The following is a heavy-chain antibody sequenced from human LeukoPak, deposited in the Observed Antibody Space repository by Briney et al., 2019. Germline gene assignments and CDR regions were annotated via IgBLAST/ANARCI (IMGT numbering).Heavy chain of an antibody. CDR1: GGSFSGYY. V-gene: IGHV4-34*01. D-gene: IGHD3-3*01. CDR2: INHSGST. CDR3: ANRGGLRFLEWYV. J-gene: IGHJ6*04. Sequence: PSETLSLTCAVYGGSFSGYYWSWIRQPPGKGLEWIGEINHSGSTNYNPSLKSRVTISVDTSKNQFSLKLSSVTAADTAVYYCANRGGLRFLEWYVWGKGTTVTVSS.